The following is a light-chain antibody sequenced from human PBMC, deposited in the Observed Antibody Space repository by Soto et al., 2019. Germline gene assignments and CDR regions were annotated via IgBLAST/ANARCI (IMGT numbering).Light chain of an antibody. CDR2: KAS. CDR1: QSISSW. J-gene: IGKJ1*01. V-gene: IGKV1-5*03. CDR3: QQYNSFPT. Sequence: DIQMTQSPSTLSASVGDRVTITCPASQSISSWLAWYQQKPGKAPKLLIYKASSLESGVPSRFSVSGSGTEFTFTISSLQPDDFATYYCQQYNSFPTFGQGTKVEIK.